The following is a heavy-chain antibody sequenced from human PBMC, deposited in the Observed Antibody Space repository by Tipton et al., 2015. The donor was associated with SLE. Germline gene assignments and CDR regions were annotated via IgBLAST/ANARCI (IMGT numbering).Heavy chain of an antibody. D-gene: IGHD1/OR15-1a*01. CDR2: INHSGNT. Sequence: TLSLTCAVYGGSFSGYYWTWIRQPPGRGLEWIGEINHSGNTNFNSSLKSRVTISVDTSRNQFSLKLTSVPAAVTAVFFCARVHLGQRQTGYWYLDLWGRGPLVPVSS. V-gene: IGHV4-34*01. CDR1: GGSFSGYY. CDR3: ARVHLGQRQTGYWYLDL. J-gene: IGHJ2*01.